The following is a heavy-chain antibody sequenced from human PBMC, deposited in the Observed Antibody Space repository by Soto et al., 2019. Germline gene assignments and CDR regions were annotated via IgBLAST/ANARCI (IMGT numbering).Heavy chain of an antibody. CDR3: ARDQRGCSGGSCYSSCWFDP. Sequence: ASVKVSCKASGYTFTSYAMHWVRQAPGQRLGWMGWINAGNGNTKYSQKFQGRVTITRDTSASTAYMELSSLRSEDTAVYYCARDQRGCSGGSCYSSCWFDPWGQGTLVTVSS. J-gene: IGHJ5*02. CDR2: INAGNGNT. V-gene: IGHV1-3*01. CDR1: GYTFTSYA. D-gene: IGHD2-15*01.